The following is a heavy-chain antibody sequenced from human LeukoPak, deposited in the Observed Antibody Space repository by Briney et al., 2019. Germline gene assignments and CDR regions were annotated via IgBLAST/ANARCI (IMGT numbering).Heavy chain of an antibody. V-gene: IGHV3-30*18. J-gene: IGHJ1*01. CDR3: AKDLWMSSSWYRGGWYFQH. D-gene: IGHD6-13*01. Sequence: RAGRSLRLSCAASGFTFSSYGMHWVRQAPGKGLEWVAVISYDGSNKYYADSVKGRFTISRDNSKNTLYLQMNSLRAEDTAVYYCAKDLWMSSSWYRGGWYFQHWGQGTLVTVSS. CDR1: GFTFSSYG. CDR2: ISYDGSNK.